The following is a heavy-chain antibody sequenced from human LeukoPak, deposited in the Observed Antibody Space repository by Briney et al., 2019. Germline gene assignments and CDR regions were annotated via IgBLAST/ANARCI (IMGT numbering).Heavy chain of an antibody. CDR2: IYHTGST. V-gene: IGHV4-38-2*02. J-gene: IGHJ4*02. CDR3: ARDYFGPGSFYNGDY. D-gene: IGHD3-10*01. CDR1: GYSISRGYY. Sequence: SETLSLTCTVSGYSISRGYYWGWIRQPPGKGLGWIGSIYHTGSTYYKSSLKSRVTMSIDTSKNQFSLKLSSVTAADTAVYYCARDYFGPGSFYNGDYWGQGTLVTVSS.